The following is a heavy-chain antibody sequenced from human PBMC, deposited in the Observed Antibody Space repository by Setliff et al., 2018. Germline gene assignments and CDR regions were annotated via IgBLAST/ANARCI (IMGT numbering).Heavy chain of an antibody. J-gene: IGHJ6*03. CDR2: IYYSGTT. CDR1: GGSISSSLYY. D-gene: IGHD3-10*01. CDR3: ARHVGSRGRGYNYYYYYMDV. Sequence: SSETLSLTCTVSGGSISSSLYYWSWIRQPPGEGLEWIATIYYSGTTYYNPSLKSRVTISMDTSKNQFSLKLSSVTAADTAVYYCARHVGSRGRGYNYYYYYMDVWGKGTTVTVSS. V-gene: IGHV4-39*01.